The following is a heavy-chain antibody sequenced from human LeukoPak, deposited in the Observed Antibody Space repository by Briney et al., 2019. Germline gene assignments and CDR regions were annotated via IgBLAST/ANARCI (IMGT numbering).Heavy chain of an antibody. D-gene: IGHD3-3*01. V-gene: IGHV4-38-2*02. J-gene: IGHJ4*02. CDR1: GYSISSGYY. CDR2: IYHSGST. CDR3: ARVGDYDFWNVFYFDY. Sequence: SETLSLTCTVYGYSISSGYYWSWIRQPPGKGLEWIGSIYHSGSTYYNPSLKSRVTISVDTSKNQFSLKLSSVTAADTAVYYCARVGDYDFWNVFYFDYWGQGTLVTVSS.